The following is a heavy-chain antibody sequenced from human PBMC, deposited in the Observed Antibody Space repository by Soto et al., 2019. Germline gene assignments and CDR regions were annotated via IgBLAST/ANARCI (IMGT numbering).Heavy chain of an antibody. CDR2: TNSDGTDS. D-gene: IGHD3-22*01. Sequence: LGLSCAAAGFAFEDYAMHWVRQVPGKGLEWVSLTNSDGTDSYYMDSVKGRFTISRDNAKSTLYLQMDRLRPEDTALYFCAKSLYYYDSSPLDHWGQGTLVTVSS. V-gene: IGHV3-43D*04. J-gene: IGHJ4*02. CDR1: GFAFEDYA. CDR3: AKSLYYYDSSPLDH.